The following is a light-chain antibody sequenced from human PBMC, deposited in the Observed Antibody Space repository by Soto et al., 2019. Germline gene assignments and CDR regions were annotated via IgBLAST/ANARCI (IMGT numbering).Light chain of an antibody. Sequence: EIVLTQSPGTLSLSPGERATLSCMASQSVSSSYLAWYQRKPGQAPRLLIYGASSRATGIPDRFSGSGSGTDFTLTISRLESEDFAVYYCQQYGSSPGTFGQGTKVDIK. J-gene: IGKJ1*01. CDR3: QQYGSSPGT. V-gene: IGKV3-20*01. CDR1: QSVSSSY. CDR2: GAS.